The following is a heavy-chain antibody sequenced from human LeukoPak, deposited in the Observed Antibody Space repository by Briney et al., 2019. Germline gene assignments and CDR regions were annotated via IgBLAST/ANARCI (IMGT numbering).Heavy chain of an antibody. CDR2: IFYSGST. V-gene: IGHV4-30-4*01. Sequence: PSQTLSLTCTVSNGSISSGDYYWNWIRQPPGKGLEWIRYIFYSGSTYYNPSLKSRVTISVDTSKNQFSLKVRSVTAADTAVYYCATSSSAVTPDFDYWGQGTLVTVST. D-gene: IGHD4-17*01. CDR1: NGSISSGDYY. J-gene: IGHJ4*02. CDR3: ATSSSAVTPDFDY.